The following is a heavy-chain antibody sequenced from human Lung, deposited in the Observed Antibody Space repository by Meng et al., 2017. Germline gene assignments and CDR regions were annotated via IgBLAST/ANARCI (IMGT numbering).Heavy chain of an antibody. J-gene: IGHJ4*02. CDR1: GGSFSDYY. Sequence: SETLSLTCVVSGGSFSDYYWSCIRQPPGKGLAWIGEINHRVSTNYNPSLDSRATISVDTSQNNLSLKLRSVTAADSALYYCASGPTTMAHDCAYWGQGTLVTVSS. D-gene: IGHD4-11*01. CDR3: ASGPTTMAHDCAY. V-gene: IGHV4-34*01. CDR2: INHRVST.